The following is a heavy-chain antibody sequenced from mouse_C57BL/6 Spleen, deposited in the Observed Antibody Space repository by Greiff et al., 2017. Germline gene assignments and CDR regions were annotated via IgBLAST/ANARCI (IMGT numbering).Heavy chain of an antibody. CDR3: AKGNWGFDY. V-gene: IGHV3-6*01. CDR2: ISYDGSN. J-gene: IGHJ2*01. CDR1: GYSITSGYY. D-gene: IGHD4-1*01. Sequence: EVQLQQSGPGLVKPSQSLSLTCSVTGYSITSGYYWNWIRQFPGNKLEWMGYISYDGSNNYNPSLKNRISITRDTSKYQFFLKLNSVTTEDTATYYCAKGNWGFDYWGQGTTLTVSS.